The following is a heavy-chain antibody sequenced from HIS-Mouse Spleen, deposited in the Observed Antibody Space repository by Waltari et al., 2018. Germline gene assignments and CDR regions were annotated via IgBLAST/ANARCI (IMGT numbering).Heavy chain of an antibody. J-gene: IGHJ2*01. CDR3: AREIPYSSSWYDWYFDL. CDR2: IYYSGST. V-gene: IGHV4-39*07. D-gene: IGHD6-13*01. CDR1: GGSISSSSYY. Sequence: QLQLQESCPGLVKPSESLSPTCTVSGGSISSSSYYWGWIRQPPGKGLEWIGSIYYSGSTYYNPSLKSRVTISVDTSKNQFSLKLSFVTAADTAVYYCAREIPYSSSWYDWYFDLWGRGTLVTVSS.